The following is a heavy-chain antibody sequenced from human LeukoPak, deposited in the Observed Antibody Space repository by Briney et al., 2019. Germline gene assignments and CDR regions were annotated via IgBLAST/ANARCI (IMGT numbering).Heavy chain of an antibody. CDR2: ISSSGHGT. CDR1: GFTFSSYA. J-gene: IGHJ4*02. Sequence: GGSLRLSCAASGFTFSSYAMSWVRQAPGKGLEWVSVISSSGHGTHYADSVRGRFTISRDNSKNTVYLQMNSLRAEDTAVYYCAKDRYCSSTRCYGDFDYWGQGTLVTVSS. D-gene: IGHD2-2*01. CDR3: AKDRYCSSTRCYGDFDY. V-gene: IGHV3-23*01.